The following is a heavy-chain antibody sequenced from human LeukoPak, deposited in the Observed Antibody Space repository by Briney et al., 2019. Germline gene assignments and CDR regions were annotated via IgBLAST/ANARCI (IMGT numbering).Heavy chain of an antibody. Sequence: GGSLRLSCAAYGFTFSSYAMSWVRQAPGKGLEWVSAISGSGGSTYYADSVKGRFTISRDNSKNTLYLQMNSLRAEDTAVYYCAKGVSIFGVVHFNWFDPWGQGTLVTVSS. J-gene: IGHJ5*02. CDR1: GFTFSSYA. V-gene: IGHV3-23*01. CDR2: ISGSGGST. CDR3: AKGVSIFGVVHFNWFDP. D-gene: IGHD3-3*01.